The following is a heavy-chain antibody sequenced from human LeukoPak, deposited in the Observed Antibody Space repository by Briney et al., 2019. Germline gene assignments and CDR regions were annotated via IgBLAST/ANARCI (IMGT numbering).Heavy chain of an antibody. CDR3: ASRDRCSGGSCYGLGY. CDR1: GFTFSSYA. D-gene: IGHD2-15*01. J-gene: IGHJ4*02. V-gene: IGHV3-23*01. CDR2: ISGSGFTT. Sequence: GGSLRLSCAAPGFTFSSYAMSWVRQAPGKGLEWVSVISGSGFTTYYADSVKGRFTISRDNSKNTLYLQMNSLRAEDTAVYYCASRDRCSGGSCYGLGYWGQGTLVTVSS.